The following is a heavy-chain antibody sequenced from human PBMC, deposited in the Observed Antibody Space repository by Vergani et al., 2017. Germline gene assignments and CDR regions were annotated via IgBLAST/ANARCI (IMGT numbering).Heavy chain of an antibody. J-gene: IGHJ4*02. CDR1: GFTFSSYA. CDR3: ASPLTIFGVGVDY. Sequence: VQLVESGGGVVQPGRSLRRSCAASGFTFSSYAMHWVRQAPGKGLEWVAVISYDGSNKYYADSVKGRFTISRDNSKNTLYLQMNSLRAEETAVYYCASPLTIFGVGVDYWGQGTLVTVSS. V-gene: IGHV3-30*01. CDR2: ISYDGSNK. D-gene: IGHD3-3*01.